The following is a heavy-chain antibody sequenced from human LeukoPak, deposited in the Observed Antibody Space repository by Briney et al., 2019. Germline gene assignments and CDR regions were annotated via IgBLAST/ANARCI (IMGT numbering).Heavy chain of an antibody. D-gene: IGHD6-13*01. V-gene: IGHV3-30-3*01. CDR1: GFTFSSYA. CDR2: ISYDGSNK. J-gene: IGHJ4*02. CDR3: ARSLNAVAADPFDY. Sequence: GGSLRLSCAASGFTFSSYAMHWVRQAPGKGLEWVAVISYDGSNKYYADSVKGRFTISRDNSKNTLYLQMNSLRAEDTAVYYCARSLNAVAADPFDYWGQGTLVTVSS.